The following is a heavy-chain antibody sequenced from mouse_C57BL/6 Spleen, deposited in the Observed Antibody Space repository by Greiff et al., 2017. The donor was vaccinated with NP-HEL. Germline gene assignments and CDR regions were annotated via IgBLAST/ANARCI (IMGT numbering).Heavy chain of an antibody. J-gene: IGHJ4*01. CDR1: GFTFSSYA. CDR2: ISDGGSYT. V-gene: IGHV5-4*01. CDR3: ARDQDGSSYNAMDY. Sequence: EVQGVESGGGLVKPGGSLKLSCAASGFTFSSYAMSWVRQTPEKRLEWVATISDGGSYTYYPDNVKGRFTISRDNAKNNLYLLMSQLKSEDTAMYYCARDQDGSSYNAMDYWGQGTSVTVSS. D-gene: IGHD1-1*01.